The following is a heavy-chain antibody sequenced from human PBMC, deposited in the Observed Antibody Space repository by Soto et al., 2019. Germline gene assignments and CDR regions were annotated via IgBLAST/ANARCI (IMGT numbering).Heavy chain of an antibody. D-gene: IGHD2-2*02. Sequence: GGSLRLSCAASGFTFRSHAMSWIRQAPGKGLEWVSIISGGGDKTYYADSVKGRFTISRDNSKNMLYLQMNSLRAEDTAVYFCTRDGYTNDVYYWFDPWGQGTLVIVSS. CDR3: TRDGYTNDVYYWFDP. J-gene: IGHJ5*02. V-gene: IGHV3-23*01. CDR1: GFTFRSHA. CDR2: ISGGGDKT.